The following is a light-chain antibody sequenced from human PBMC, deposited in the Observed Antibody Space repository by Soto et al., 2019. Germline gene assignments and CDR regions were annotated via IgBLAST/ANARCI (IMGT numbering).Light chain of an antibody. CDR3: CSYARGGTYV. V-gene: IGLV2-23*01. CDR2: EGT. CDR1: SSDVGSYHL. J-gene: IGLJ1*01. Sequence: QSVLTQPASVSGSPGQSITISCTGTSSDVGSYHLVSWYQQRPGKAPQLIIYEGTKRPSGVSLRYSASKSGNTASLTISGLQVEDESDYYGCSYARGGTYVFGTGTKVTVL.